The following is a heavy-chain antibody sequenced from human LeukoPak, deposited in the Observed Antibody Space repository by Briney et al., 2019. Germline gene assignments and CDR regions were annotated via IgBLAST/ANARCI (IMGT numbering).Heavy chain of an antibody. CDR2: ISSSGSTI. V-gene: IGHV3-48*03. J-gene: IGHJ4*02. CDR1: GFTFSSYE. CDR3: ARVEADYGDYYPWDY. D-gene: IGHD4-17*01. Sequence: GGSLRLSCAASGFTFSSYEMNWVRQAPGKGLEWVSYISSSGSTIYYADSVKGRFTISRDNAKNSLYLQMNSLRAEDTAVYYCARVEADYGDYYPWDYWGQGTLVTVSS.